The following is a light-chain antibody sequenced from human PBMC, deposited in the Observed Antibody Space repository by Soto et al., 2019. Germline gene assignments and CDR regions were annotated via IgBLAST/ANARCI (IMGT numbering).Light chain of an antibody. V-gene: IGKV1-5*03. CDR1: QTISSW. CDR3: QRYNSYSEA. J-gene: IGKJ1*01. CDR2: KAS. Sequence: DIQMTQSPSTLSGSVGDRVTITCRASQTISSWLAWYQQKPGKAPKLLIYKASTLKSGVPSRFSGSGSGTEFTLTISSLQPDDFATYYCQRYNSYSEAFGQGTNVELK.